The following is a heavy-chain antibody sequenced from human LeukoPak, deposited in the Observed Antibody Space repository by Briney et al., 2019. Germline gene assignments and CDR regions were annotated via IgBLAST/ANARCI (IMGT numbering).Heavy chain of an antibody. V-gene: IGHV3-74*01. Sequence: GGSLRLSCAASGFTFSSYWMHWVRQAPGKGLVWVSRINTDGSSTSYADSAKGRFTISRDNAKNTLYLQMNSLRAEDTAVYYCATYSSSNGREFQYWGQGTLVTVSS. CDR1: GFTFSSYW. D-gene: IGHD2-2*01. J-gene: IGHJ1*01. CDR3: ATYSSSNGREFQY. CDR2: INTDGSST.